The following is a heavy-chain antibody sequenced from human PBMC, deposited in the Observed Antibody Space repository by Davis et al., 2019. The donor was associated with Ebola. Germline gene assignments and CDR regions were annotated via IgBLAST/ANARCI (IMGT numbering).Heavy chain of an antibody. CDR3: AREAGSGWYSWFDP. D-gene: IGHD6-19*01. J-gene: IGHJ5*02. CDR2: ISAYNGNT. CDR1: GYTFTSYG. V-gene: IGHV1-18*01. Sequence: AASVKVSCKASGYTFTSYGISWVRQAPGQGLEWMGWISAYNGNTNYAQKFQGRVTMTRDTSTSTVYMELSSLRSEDTAVYYCAREAGSGWYSWFDPWGQGTLVTVSS.